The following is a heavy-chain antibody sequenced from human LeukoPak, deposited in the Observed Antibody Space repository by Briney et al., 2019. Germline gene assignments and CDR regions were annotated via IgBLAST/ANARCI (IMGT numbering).Heavy chain of an antibody. V-gene: IGHV4-39*01. J-gene: IGHJ4*02. CDR1: GASVSSYY. D-gene: IGHD3-22*01. Sequence: PSETLSLTCTVSGASVSSYYWGWIRQPPGKGLEWIGSIYYSGSTYYNPSLKSRVTISVDTSKNQFSLKLSSVTAADTAVYYCARHDSSGYYYFDYWGQGTLVTVSS. CDR2: IYYSGST. CDR3: ARHDSSGYYYFDY.